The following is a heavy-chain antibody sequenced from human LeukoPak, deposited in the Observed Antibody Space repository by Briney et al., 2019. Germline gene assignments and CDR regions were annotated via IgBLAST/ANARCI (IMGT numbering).Heavy chain of an antibody. V-gene: IGHV1-2*02. CDR1: GYTFTDYY. Sequence: ASVKVSCKPSGYTFTDYYIHWVRQAPGQELEWMGWINPNSGGTKDAQKFQGRVIMTRDTSSNTAYMDLSSLTSDDTAVYFCARDVWTVATSGGGGFDPWGQGTLVTVSS. D-gene: IGHD6-13*01. J-gene: IGHJ5*02. CDR2: INPNSGGT. CDR3: ARDVWTVATSGGGGFDP.